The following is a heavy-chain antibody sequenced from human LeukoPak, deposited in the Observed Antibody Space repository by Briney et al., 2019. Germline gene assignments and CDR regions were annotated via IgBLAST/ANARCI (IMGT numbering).Heavy chain of an antibody. V-gene: IGHV3-74*01. CDR1: GFTLSSYW. Sequence: GGSLRLSCAASGFTLSSYWTHWVRQAPGKGLVWVSRINSDGSSTSYADSVKGRFTISRDNAKNTLYLQMNSLRAEDTAVYYCVRGSGSYYNFDYWGQGTLVTVSS. CDR3: VRGSGSYYNFDY. D-gene: IGHD3-10*01. CDR2: INSDGSST. J-gene: IGHJ4*02.